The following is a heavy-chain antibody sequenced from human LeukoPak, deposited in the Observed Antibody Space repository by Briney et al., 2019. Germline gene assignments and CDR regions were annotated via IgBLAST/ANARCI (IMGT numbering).Heavy chain of an antibody. V-gene: IGHV3-23*01. CDR3: ARDKVEDSYGLGVFDY. CDR2: ISSGSDYT. CDR1: GFSFSSHG. Sequence: GGSLRLSCAASGFSFSSHGMSWVRQAPWKGPEWVSSISSGSDYTYYADSVKGRFTISRDNSKNTLYLQMNSLRAEDTAVYYCARDKVEDSYGLGVFDYWGQGTLVTVSS. J-gene: IGHJ4*02. D-gene: IGHD5-18*01.